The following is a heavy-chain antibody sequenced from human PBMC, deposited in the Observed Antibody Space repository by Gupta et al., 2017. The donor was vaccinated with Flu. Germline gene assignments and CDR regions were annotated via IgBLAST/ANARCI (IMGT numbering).Heavy chain of an antibody. J-gene: IGHJ4*02. CDR1: GYSISSSSYY. CDR2: MYYRGRT. V-gene: IGHV4-39*01. Sequence: QPQLQESGPGLVKPSETLSLTCSVSGYSISSSSYYWGWIRQPPGTGLEWIGSMYYRGRTFFNSSLKSRLTISIDTSKNQFSLKLSSVTAADTAVYYCARHGGAVGNFEYWGQGHLVTVSP. D-gene: IGHD1-26*01. CDR3: ARHGGAVGNFEY.